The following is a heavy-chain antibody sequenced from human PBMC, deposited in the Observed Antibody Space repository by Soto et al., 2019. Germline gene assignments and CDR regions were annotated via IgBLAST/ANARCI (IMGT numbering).Heavy chain of an antibody. Sequence: GGSLRLSCAASGFTFSSYEMNWVRQAPGKGLEWVSYISSSGSTIYDADSVKGRFTISRDNAKNSLYLQMNSQRAEDTAVYYCAREHASFDYWGQGTLVTVSS. J-gene: IGHJ4*02. CDR3: AREHASFDY. V-gene: IGHV3-48*03. D-gene: IGHD2-2*01. CDR2: ISSSGSTI. CDR1: GFTFSSYE.